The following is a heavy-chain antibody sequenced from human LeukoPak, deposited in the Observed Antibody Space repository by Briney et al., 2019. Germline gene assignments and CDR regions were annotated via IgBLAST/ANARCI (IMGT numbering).Heavy chain of an antibody. CDR2: IYSTGST. CDR3: ARQIASAGTAGFDF. Sequence: SETLSLTCTVSGGSISSYYWSWIRQPAGKGLEWIGRIYSTGSTNYNPSLESRVTMSVDTSKNQFSLRLRSVTAADTAMYYCARQIASAGTAGFDFWGQGALVTVSS. J-gene: IGHJ4*02. D-gene: IGHD6-13*01. V-gene: IGHV4-4*07. CDR1: GGSISSYY.